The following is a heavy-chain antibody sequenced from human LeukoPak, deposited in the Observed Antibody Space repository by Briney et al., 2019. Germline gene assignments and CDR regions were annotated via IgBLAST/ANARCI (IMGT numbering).Heavy chain of an antibody. Sequence: GGSLRLSCAASGFTFSSYSMNWVRQAPGKGLEWVSYISSSSSTIYYADSVKGQFTISRDNAKNSLYLQMNSLRAEDTAVYYCARRYCSGTSCYTPNFDYWGQGTLVTVSS. CDR2: ISSSSSTI. J-gene: IGHJ4*02. V-gene: IGHV3-48*01. CDR3: ARRYCSGTSCYTPNFDY. CDR1: GFTFSSYS. D-gene: IGHD2-2*02.